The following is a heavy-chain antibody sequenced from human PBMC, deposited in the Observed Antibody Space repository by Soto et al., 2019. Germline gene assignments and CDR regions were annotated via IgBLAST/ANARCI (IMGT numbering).Heavy chain of an antibody. CDR1: GFTVSSNY. J-gene: IGHJ4*02. Sequence: GGSLRLSCAASGFTVSSNYMTWVRQAPGKGLEWVSLVYSGGATHYAASVKGRFTISTHSSQNTLFLQMNSLRTEDTATYYCVRGRYGSEIHWGQGTKVTVSS. CDR2: VYSGGAT. V-gene: IGHV3-53*04. D-gene: IGHD3-10*01. CDR3: VRGRYGSEIH.